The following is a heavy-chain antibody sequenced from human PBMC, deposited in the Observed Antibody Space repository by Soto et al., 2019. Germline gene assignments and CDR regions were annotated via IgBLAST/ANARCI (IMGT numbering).Heavy chain of an antibody. CDR1: GYSFIVYY. Sequence: QVQLVQSGAEVRRPGASVRVSCKASGYSFIVYYINWVRQAPGQGLEWMGWINPKDGATKSAQKFQDWVTMTSDTSHTTAYLDLRSDDTAVYYCARGRKVVATPARDDWFDPWGQGTLVTVSS. D-gene: IGHD2-21*02. J-gene: IGHJ5*02. CDR3: ARGRKVVATPARDDWFDP. V-gene: IGHV1-2*04. CDR2: INPKDGAT.